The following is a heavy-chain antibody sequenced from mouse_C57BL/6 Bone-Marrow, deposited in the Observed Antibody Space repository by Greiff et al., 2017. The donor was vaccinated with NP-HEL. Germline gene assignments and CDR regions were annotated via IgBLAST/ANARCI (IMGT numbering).Heavy chain of an antibody. CDR3: ARGDTVAFDD. J-gene: IGHJ2*01. V-gene: IGHV5-12*01. CDR2: ISNGGGST. D-gene: IGHD1-1*01. Sequence: DVMLVESGGGLVQPGGSLKLSCAASGFTFSDYYMYWVRQTPEKRLEWVAYISNGGGSTYYPDTVKGRFTISRDNAKNTLYLQMSRLKSEDTAMYYCARGDTVAFDDWGQGTTLTVSS. CDR1: GFTFSDYY.